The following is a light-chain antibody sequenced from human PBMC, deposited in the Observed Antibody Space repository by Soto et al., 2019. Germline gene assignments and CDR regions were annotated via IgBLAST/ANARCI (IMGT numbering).Light chain of an antibody. CDR3: QQYFEWPPMT. J-gene: IGKJ1*01. CDR1: EPVATN. CDR2: GAS. V-gene: IGKV3-15*01. Sequence: EVVMTQSPATLSVSPGERATLSCRASEPVATNLAWYQQKPGQAPRLLISGASTRAAGISDRFRGSGSGTEFTPTISSLRSEDSAIYYCQQYFEWPPMTFGQGTKVEI.